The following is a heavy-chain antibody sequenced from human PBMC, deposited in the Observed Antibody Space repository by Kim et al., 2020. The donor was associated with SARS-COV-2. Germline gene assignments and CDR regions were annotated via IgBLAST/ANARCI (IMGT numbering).Heavy chain of an antibody. J-gene: IGHJ6*02. Sequence: ASVKVSCKASGYTFTSYAMNWVRQAPGQGLEWMGWINTNTGNPTYAQGFTGRFVFSLDTSVSTAYLQISSLKAEDTAVYYCARVPHNIYYGSGSYYRRYYYYGMDVWGQGTTVTVSS. D-gene: IGHD3-10*01. V-gene: IGHV7-4-1*02. CDR3: ARVPHNIYYGSGSYYRRYYYYGMDV. CDR2: INTNTGNP. CDR1: GYTFTSYA.